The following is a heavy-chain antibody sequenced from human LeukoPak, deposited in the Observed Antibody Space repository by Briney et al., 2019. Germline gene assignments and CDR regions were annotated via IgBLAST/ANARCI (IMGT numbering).Heavy chain of an antibody. D-gene: IGHD1-26*01. Sequence: GPVKVSCKASGYTLSSYGISWVRQAPGQGLEWMGWISTYHGTTNCAQKLQGRVTMTTDTSTSTAYMELRSLRSDDTAVYYCARVGEWQLLDHSTWFDPWGQGTLVTVSS. CDR1: GYTLSSYG. V-gene: IGHV1-18*01. CDR3: ARVGEWQLLDHSTWFDP. CDR2: ISTYHGTT. J-gene: IGHJ5*02.